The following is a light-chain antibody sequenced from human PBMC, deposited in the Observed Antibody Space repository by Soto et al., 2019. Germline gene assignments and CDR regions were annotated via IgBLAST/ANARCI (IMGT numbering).Light chain of an antibody. CDR3: QQYVTSSPRT. CDR2: GIS. V-gene: IGKV3-20*01. J-gene: IGKJ1*01. CDR1: HTISSSY. Sequence: EMVLTQSPGSLSLSPGERATLSCRAIHTISSSYLAWYQQKPGQAPTLLMYGISRRDTGIPDRFSGSGSGTDFTLTITRLEPEDFAVYYCQQYVTSSPRTFGQGTKVDIK.